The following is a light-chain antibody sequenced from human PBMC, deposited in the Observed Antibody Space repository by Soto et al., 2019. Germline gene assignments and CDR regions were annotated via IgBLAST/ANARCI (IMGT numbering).Light chain of an antibody. V-gene: IGKV2-28*01. CDR2: LGS. Sequence: DIVMTQSPLSLPVTPGEPASISCRSSQSLLHSNGYNYLDWYLQKPGQSPQLLIYLGSNRASGVPDRFSGSGSGTDFTLKISRVEAEDVGVYCCMQALQTPRTFGQGTKV. CDR3: MQALQTPRT. J-gene: IGKJ1*01. CDR1: QSLLHSNGYNY.